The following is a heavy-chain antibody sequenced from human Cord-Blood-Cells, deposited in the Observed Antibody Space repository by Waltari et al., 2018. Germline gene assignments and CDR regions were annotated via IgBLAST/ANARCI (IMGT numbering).Heavy chain of an antibody. J-gene: IGHJ4*02. Sequence: QLQLQESGPGLVKPSETLSPTCTVSGGSIRSTRYHWGWNRQPPGKGLEWIGSSYYSGSTYYNPSLKSRVTISVDTSKNQFSLKLSSVTAADTAVYYCARAPPYYDSSGYHFDYWGQGTLVTVSS. CDR3: ARAPPYYDSSGYHFDY. D-gene: IGHD3-22*01. CDR1: GGSIRSTRYH. V-gene: IGHV4-39*07. CDR2: SYYSGST.